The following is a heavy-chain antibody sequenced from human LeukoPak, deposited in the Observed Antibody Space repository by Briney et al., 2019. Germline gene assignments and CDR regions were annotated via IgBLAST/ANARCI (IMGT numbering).Heavy chain of an antibody. CDR3: ARDRRVRVAAGLATSYHYYGMDV. J-gene: IGHJ6*02. CDR2: IYYSGST. V-gene: IGHV4-59*01. D-gene: IGHD6-13*01. Sequence: SETLSLTCTVSGGSLSSYYWGWIRQPPGKGLEWIGYIYYSGSTNYNPSLKSRVTISVDTSKNQFSLKLNSVTAADTAVYYCARDRRVRVAAGLATSYHYYGMDVWGQGTTVTVSS. CDR1: GGSLSSYY.